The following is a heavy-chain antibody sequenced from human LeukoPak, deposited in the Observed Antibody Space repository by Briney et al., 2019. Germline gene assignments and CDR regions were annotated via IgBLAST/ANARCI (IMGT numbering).Heavy chain of an antibody. CDR1: GFTFSNYA. CDR3: AKDIGKLYPYYYGLDV. D-gene: IGHD1-26*01. Sequence: GGSLRLSCAASGFTFSNYAMSWVRQAPGKGLEWVAVISYDGSNKYYADSVKGRFTISRDNSKNTLYLQMNSLRAEDTALYYCAKDIGKLYPYYYGLDVWGQGTTVTVSS. V-gene: IGHV3-30-3*01. J-gene: IGHJ6*02. CDR2: ISYDGSNK.